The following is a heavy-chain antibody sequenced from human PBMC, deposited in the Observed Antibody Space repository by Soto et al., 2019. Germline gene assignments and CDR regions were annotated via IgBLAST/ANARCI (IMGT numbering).Heavy chain of an antibody. CDR1: GGSISSDF. V-gene: IGHV4-59*08. CDR2: IYYSGST. Sequence: SETLSLTCTVSGGSISSDFCSWIRQPPGEGLEWIGNIYYSGSTNYNPSLKSRVTISVDTSKNQFYLKLSSVTAADTAVYYCATMGTSATGLYYFDYCGQGTLVTVSS. J-gene: IGHJ4*02. CDR3: ATMGTSATGLYYFDY. D-gene: IGHD1-7*01.